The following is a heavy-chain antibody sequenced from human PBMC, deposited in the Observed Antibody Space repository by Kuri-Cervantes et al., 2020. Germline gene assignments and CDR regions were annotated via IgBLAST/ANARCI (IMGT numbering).Heavy chain of an antibody. Sequence: SVKVSCKGSGGTFSSYAISWVRQAPGQGLEWMGGIIPIFGTANYAQKFQGRVTVTEDESTSTAYMERSRLRSDDTAVYYCARGPIATAGAFDPWGQGTLVTVSS. CDR1: GGTFSSYA. D-gene: IGHD6-25*01. CDR2: IIPIFGTA. J-gene: IGHJ5*02. V-gene: IGHV1-69*13. CDR3: ARGPIATAGAFDP.